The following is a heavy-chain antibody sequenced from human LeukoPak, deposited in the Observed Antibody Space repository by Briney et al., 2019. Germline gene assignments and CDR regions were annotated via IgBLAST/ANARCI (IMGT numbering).Heavy chain of an antibody. CDR1: GYTFTDYY. CDR2: VDPEDGET. Sequence: GASVKISCKVSGYTFTDYYMHWVQQAPGKGLEWKGLVDPEDGETIYAEKFQGRVTITADTSTDTAYMELSSLRSEDTAVYYCATRSYCSSTSCRGYFDYWGQGTLVTVSS. CDR3: ATRSYCSSTSCRGYFDY. D-gene: IGHD2-2*01. J-gene: IGHJ4*02. V-gene: IGHV1-69-2*01.